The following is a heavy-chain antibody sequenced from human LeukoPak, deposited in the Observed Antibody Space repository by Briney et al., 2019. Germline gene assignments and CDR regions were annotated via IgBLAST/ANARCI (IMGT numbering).Heavy chain of an antibody. Sequence: SETLSLTCAVYGGSFSGYYWSWIPQPPGKGLEGIGEINHSGSTNYNPSLKSRVTISVDTSKNQFSLKLSSVTAADTAVYYCARGITIFGVVRNWFDPWGQGTLVTVSS. CDR2: INHSGST. J-gene: IGHJ5*02. CDR1: GGSFSGYY. CDR3: ARGITIFGVVRNWFDP. V-gene: IGHV4-34*01. D-gene: IGHD3-3*01.